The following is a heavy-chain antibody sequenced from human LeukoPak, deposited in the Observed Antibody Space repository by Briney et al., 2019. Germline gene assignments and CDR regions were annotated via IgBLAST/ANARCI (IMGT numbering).Heavy chain of an antibody. D-gene: IGHD3-9*01. CDR1: GFTFSSYS. CDR3: ARDWDSGDDIFPYYFDY. CDR2: ISSSSSYI. Sequence: GGSLRLSCAASGFTFSSYSMNWVRQAPGKGLEWVSSISSSSSYIYYADSVKGRFTISRDNAKNSLYLQMNSLRAEDTAVYYCARDWDSGDDIFPYYFDYWGQGTLVTVSS. V-gene: IGHV3-21*01. J-gene: IGHJ4*02.